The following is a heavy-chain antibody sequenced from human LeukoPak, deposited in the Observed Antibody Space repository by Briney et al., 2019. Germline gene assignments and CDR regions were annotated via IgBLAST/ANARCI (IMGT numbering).Heavy chain of an antibody. Sequence: GGSLRLSCAASGFTVSSNYMSWVRQAPGKGLEWVSVIYSGGSTYYADSVKGRFTISRDNSKNTLYLQMNSLRAEDTAVYYCARTIADYSDYFFLDCWGQGTLVTVSS. CDR3: ARTIADYSDYFFLDC. CDR2: IYSGGST. D-gene: IGHD4-11*01. CDR1: GFTVSSNY. V-gene: IGHV3-53*01. J-gene: IGHJ4*02.